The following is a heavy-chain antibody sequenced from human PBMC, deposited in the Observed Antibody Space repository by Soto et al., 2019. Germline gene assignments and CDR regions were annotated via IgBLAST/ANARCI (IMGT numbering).Heavy chain of an antibody. Sequence: GGSRRRSCTCSEFTFADYAIRWSRHSPGMGLEWVGVIRSKAYGETTDYAASVKGRFTILRDDSKSIAYLQLNSLQSEDTGVYYCTRYTYTSRYSYFGMDVWGHGTTVTVSS. V-gene: IGHV3-49*03. CDR1: EFTFADYA. CDR3: TRYTYTSRYSYFGMDV. J-gene: IGHJ6*02. CDR2: IRSKAYGETT. D-gene: IGHD2-2*01.